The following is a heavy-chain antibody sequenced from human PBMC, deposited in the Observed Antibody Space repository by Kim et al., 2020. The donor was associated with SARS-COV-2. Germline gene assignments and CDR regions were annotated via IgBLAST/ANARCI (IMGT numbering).Heavy chain of an antibody. CDR3: ARHGSEEDYFDY. Sequence: YYTPPHNSRVTISGDPSKNQFSLKLSSVTAADTDVYYCARHGSEEDYFDYWGQGTLVTVSS. J-gene: IGHJ4*02. D-gene: IGHD6-19*01. V-gene: IGHV4-39*01.